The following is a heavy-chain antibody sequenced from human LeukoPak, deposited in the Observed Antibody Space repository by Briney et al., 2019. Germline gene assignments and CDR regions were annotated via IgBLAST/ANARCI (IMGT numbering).Heavy chain of an antibody. CDR2: IYYSGST. Sequence: PSETLSLTCTVSGGSISSGGYYWSWIRQHPGKGLEWIGYIYYSGSTYYNPSLKSRVTISVDTSKNQFSLKLSSVTAADTAVYYCVRETHYYYYYMDVWGKGTTVTVSS. CDR3: VRETHYYYYYMDV. V-gene: IGHV4-31*03. CDR1: GGSISSGGYY. J-gene: IGHJ6*03.